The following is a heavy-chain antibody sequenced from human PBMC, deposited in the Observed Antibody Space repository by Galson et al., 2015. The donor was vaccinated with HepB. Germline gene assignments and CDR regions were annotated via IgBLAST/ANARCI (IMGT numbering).Heavy chain of an antibody. CDR3: ARDYDVLTGYYIGFNYYYGMDV. J-gene: IGHJ6*02. Sequence: SLRLSCAASGFTFSSYAMHWVRQAPGKGLEWVAVISYDGSNKYYADSVKGRFTISRDNSKNTLYLQMNSLRAEDTAVYYCARDYDVLTGYYIGFNYYYGMDVWGQGTTVTVSS. CDR1: GFTFSSYA. V-gene: IGHV3-30-3*01. D-gene: IGHD3-9*01. CDR2: ISYDGSNK.